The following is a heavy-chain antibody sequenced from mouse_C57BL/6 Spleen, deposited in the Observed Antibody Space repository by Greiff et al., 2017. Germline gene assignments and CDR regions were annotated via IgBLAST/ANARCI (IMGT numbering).Heavy chain of an antibody. V-gene: IGHV1-42*01. J-gene: IGHJ4*01. CDR2: INPSTGGT. CDR1: GYSFTGYY. D-gene: IGHD3-2*02. CDR3: ARKEGSGYVNAMDY. Sequence: EVQLVESGPELVKPGASVKISCKASGYSFTGYYMNWVKQSPEKSLEWIGEINPSTGGTTYNQKFKAKATLTVDKSSSTAYMQLKSLTSEDSAVYYCARKEGSGYVNAMDYWGQGTSVTVSS.